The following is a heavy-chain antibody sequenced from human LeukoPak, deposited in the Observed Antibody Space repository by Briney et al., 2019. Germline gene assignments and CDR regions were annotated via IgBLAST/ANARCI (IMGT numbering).Heavy chain of an antibody. D-gene: IGHD3-22*01. CDR3: AKDRLGRYYSDSSEPMD. V-gene: IGHV3-23*01. J-gene: IGHJ4*02. CDR1: GFTFSSYA. CDR2: ISGSGGST. Sequence: GGSLRLSCAASGFTFSSYAMSWVRQAPGKGLEWVSAISGSGGSTYYADSVKGRFTISRDNSKNTLYLQMDSLRAEDTAIYYCAKDRLGRYYSDSSEPMDWGQGTLVTVSS.